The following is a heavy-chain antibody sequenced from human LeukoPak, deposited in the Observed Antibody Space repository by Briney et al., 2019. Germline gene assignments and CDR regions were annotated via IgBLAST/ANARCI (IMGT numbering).Heavy chain of an antibody. V-gene: IGHV3-66*01. Sequence: PGGSLRLSCAASGFTFSSYAMSWVRQAPGKGLEWVSLIYSGGTTYYADSVKGRFTISRDGSKNTLYLQMNSLRVGDTAVYYCARDPPAVTANTYGWGQGTLVTVSS. CDR1: GFTFSSYA. CDR3: ARDPPAVTANTYG. CDR2: IYSGGTT. J-gene: IGHJ4*02. D-gene: IGHD5-18*01.